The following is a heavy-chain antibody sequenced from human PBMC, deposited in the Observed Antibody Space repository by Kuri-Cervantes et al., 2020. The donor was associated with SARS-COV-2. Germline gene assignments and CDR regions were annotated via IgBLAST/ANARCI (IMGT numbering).Heavy chain of an antibody. D-gene: IGHD3-9*01. J-gene: IGHJ6*02. CDR3: ARDLGDILTGYYNGGYYYYGMDV. Sequence: GGSLRLSCAASGFTFSSYSMNWVRQAPGRGLEWVAVIWYDGSNKCYADSVKGRFTISRDNSKNTLYLQMNSLRAEDTAVYYCARDLGDILTGYYNGGYYYYGMDVWGQGTTVTVSS. CDR1: GFTFSSYS. CDR2: IWYDGSNK. V-gene: IGHV3-33*08.